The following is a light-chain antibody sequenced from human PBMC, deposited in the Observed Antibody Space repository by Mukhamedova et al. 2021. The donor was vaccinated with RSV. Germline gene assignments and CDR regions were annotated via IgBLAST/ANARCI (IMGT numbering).Light chain of an antibody. CDR3: QQAHSWPRT. Sequence: WYQRRVHGRAPSLLIYGAFYSSSGDPSRFSASGSGTDFTLTISSLQPEDFATYYCQQAHSWPRTFGQGTKV. V-gene: IGKV1-12*01. J-gene: IGKJ1*01. CDR2: GAF.